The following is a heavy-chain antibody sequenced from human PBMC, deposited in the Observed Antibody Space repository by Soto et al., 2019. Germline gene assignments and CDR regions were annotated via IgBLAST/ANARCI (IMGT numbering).Heavy chain of an antibody. D-gene: IGHD6-6*01. CDR3: ARDPLAARPGAYYYYGMEV. J-gene: IGHJ6*02. Sequence: ASVKFSCKASGYTFTSYGISWVRQAPGQGLEWVGWISAYNGNTNYAQELQGRVTMTTDTSTSTAYMELRSLRSDDTAVYYCARDPLAARPGAYYYYGMEVWGEGTKVTVSS. CDR1: GYTFTSYG. CDR2: ISAYNGNT. V-gene: IGHV1-18*01.